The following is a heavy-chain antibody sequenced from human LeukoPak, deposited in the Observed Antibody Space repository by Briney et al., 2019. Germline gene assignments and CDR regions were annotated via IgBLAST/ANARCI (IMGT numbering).Heavy chain of an antibody. J-gene: IGHJ4*01. CDR2: IKQNESER. CDR1: GFTLSSYL. V-gene: IGHV3-7*01. D-gene: IGHD1-26*01. Sequence: GGSLRLSCAASGFTLSSYLMTWVRPAPGKGLEWVANIKQNESERYYVDSVKGRFTISRDNAKNSLYLQMNSLRAEDTAVYYCAREGVYSGSPLGYWGQGTLVTVSS. CDR3: AREGVYSGSPLGY.